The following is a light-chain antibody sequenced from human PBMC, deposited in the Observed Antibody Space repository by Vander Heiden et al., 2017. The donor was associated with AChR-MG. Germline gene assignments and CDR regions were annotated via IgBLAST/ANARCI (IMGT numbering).Light chain of an antibody. Sequence: HSALTQPASVSGAPGHSITIPCTGTSSDLGGFNYVSWFQQRPGKAPEVLISDVSYRPSGVSDRFSGSKSGNTASLTISRLQAEDEADYYCISYTRSETWVVGGGTKL. CDR3: ISYTRSETWV. CDR1: SSDLGGFNY. CDR2: DVS. V-gene: IGLV2-14*03. J-gene: IGLJ3*02.